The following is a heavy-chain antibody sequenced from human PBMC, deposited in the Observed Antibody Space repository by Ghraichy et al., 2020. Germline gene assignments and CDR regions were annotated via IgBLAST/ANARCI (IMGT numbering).Heavy chain of an antibody. CDR2: ISYDGSNK. Sequence: GGSLRLSCAASGFTFSSYGMHWVRQAPGKGLEWVAVISYDGSNKYYADSVKGRFTISRDNSKNTLYLQMNSLRAEDTAVYYCAKDLRRMATIVGYFDYWGQGTLVTVSS. D-gene: IGHD5-24*01. J-gene: IGHJ4*02. CDR3: AKDLRRMATIVGYFDY. CDR1: GFTFSSYG. V-gene: IGHV3-30*18.